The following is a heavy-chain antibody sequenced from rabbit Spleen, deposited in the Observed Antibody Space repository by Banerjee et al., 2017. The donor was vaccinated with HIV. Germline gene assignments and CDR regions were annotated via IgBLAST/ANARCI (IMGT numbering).Heavy chain of an antibody. CDR2: IYTGDGDT. Sequence: QEQLKETGEGLVQPGGSLTLSCKASGFDFSSYYMSWVRQAPGKGLEWIGCIYTGDGDTYYASWAKGRFTISKTSSTTVTLQMTSLTAADTATYFCAGHWDFWGQGTLVTVS. V-gene: IGHV1S45*01. J-gene: IGHJ6*01. CDR1: GFDFSSYYM. CDR3: AGHWDF.